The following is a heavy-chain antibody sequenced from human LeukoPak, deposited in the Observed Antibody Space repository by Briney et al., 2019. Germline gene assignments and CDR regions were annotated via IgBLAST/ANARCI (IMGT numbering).Heavy chain of an antibody. CDR3: ARSNQADDY. J-gene: IGHJ4*02. CDR1: GFTFRIYW. Sequence: GGSLRLSCAACGFTFRIYWMHWVRHVPGKGLVWVARINPGGSSITYADSVKGRFTISRDNAKNTLYLQMDSLRAEDTGVYYCARSNQADDYWGQGTLVTVSS. CDR2: INPGGSSI. D-gene: IGHD1-14*01. V-gene: IGHV3-74*01.